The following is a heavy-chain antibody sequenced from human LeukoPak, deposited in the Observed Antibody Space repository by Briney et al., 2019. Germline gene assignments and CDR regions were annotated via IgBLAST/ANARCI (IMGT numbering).Heavy chain of an antibody. Sequence: GGSLRLSCAASGFAVSSNYMGWVRRAPGKGLEWVSVIYTGGSTHYADSVKGRFSISRDNSKNTVSLQMNSLRAEDTGLYYCATDTGSTGWGYSDYWGQGTLVTVSS. CDR3: ATDTGSTGWGYSDY. D-gene: IGHD6-19*01. J-gene: IGHJ4*02. V-gene: IGHV3-53*01. CDR1: GFAVSSNY. CDR2: IYTGGST.